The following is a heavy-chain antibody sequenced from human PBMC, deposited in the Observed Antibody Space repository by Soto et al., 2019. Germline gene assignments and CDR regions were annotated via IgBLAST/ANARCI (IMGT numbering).Heavy chain of an antibody. J-gene: IGHJ5*02. CDR2: IIPTFGTA. Sequence: GASVKVSCKASGGTFSSYAISWVRQAPGQGLEWMGGIIPTFGTANYAQKFQGRVTITADESTSTAYMELSSLRSEDTAVYYCATVYGSGSYYGAHNWFDPWGQGTLVTVSS. D-gene: IGHD3-10*01. V-gene: IGHV1-69*13. CDR3: ATVYGSGSYYGAHNWFDP. CDR1: GGTFSSYA.